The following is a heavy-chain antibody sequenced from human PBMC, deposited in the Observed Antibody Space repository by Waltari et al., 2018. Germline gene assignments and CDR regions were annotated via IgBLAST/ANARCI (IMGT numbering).Heavy chain of an antibody. V-gene: IGHV4-4*07. CDR2: MSASGDN. CDR3: VKDDGSSGWPFDS. Sequence: QVLLQESGPGLVKPSETLSLSCIVSGGSLRHNYYNWVRQSAGEGLEWIGRMSASGDNHYNPSFKGRVTMSVDESESQFSLKLTSVTAADTARYYCVKDDGSSGWPFDSWGQGTLVTVSS. CDR1: GGSLRHNY. D-gene: IGHD6-19*01. J-gene: IGHJ4*02.